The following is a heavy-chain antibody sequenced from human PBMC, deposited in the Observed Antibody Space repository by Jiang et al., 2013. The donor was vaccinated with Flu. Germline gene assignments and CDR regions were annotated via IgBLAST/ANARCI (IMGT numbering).Heavy chain of an antibody. J-gene: IGHJ4*02. D-gene: IGHD1/OR15-1a*01. V-gene: IGHV4-59*08. CDR1: GDSMPLYY. CDR3: ARTLCAQTNLFDY. CDR2: IYYTGTT. Sequence: GPGLVKPSETLSLTCTVSGDSMPLYYWAWIRRPPGKGLDWIGYIYYTGTTNYHPSLRGRVTISVDTSKNQFYLNLASVTAADTAVYYCARTLCAQTNLFDYWGQG.